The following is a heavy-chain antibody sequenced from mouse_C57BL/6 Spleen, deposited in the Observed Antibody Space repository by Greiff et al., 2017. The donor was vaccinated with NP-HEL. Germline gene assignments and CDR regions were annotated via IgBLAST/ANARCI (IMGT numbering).Heavy chain of an antibody. CDR1: GYTFTSYW. V-gene: IGHV1-69*01. D-gene: IGHD1-1*01. J-gene: IGHJ4*01. CDR2: IDPSDSYT. CDR3: AIPGSSWAMDY. Sequence: QVQLQQPGAELVMPGASVKLSCKASGYTFTSYWMHWVKQRPGQGLEWIGEIDPSDSYTNYNQKFKGKSTLTVDKSSSTAYMQLSSLTSEDSAVYYCAIPGSSWAMDYWGQGTSVTVSS.